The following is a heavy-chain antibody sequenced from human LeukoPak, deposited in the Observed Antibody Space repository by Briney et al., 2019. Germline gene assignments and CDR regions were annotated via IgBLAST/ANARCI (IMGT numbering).Heavy chain of an antibody. CDR1: GGSIGSNVHY. CDR3: ARRRIAARPADY. CDR2: VYYSGST. Sequence: SETLSLTCTVSGGSIGSNVHYWGWIRQPPGKGLEWIASVYYSGSTYYNPSLKSRVTISVDTSKNQFSLNLSSVAAADTAVYYCARRRIAARPADYWGQGTLVTVSA. J-gene: IGHJ4*02. D-gene: IGHD6-6*01. V-gene: IGHV4-39*01.